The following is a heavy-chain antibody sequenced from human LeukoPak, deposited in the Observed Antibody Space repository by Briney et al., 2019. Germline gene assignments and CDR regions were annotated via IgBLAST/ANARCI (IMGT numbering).Heavy chain of an antibody. D-gene: IGHD4-17*01. Sequence: GGSLRLSCAASGFTFSGSAMHWVRQASGKGLEWVGRIRSKANSYATAYAASVKGRFTTTRDDSKNTAYLQMNSLKTEDTAVYYCVPATVTTSSLCLNYWGQGTLVTVSS. CDR3: VPATVTTSSLCLNY. V-gene: IGHV3-73*01. J-gene: IGHJ4*02. CDR1: GFTFSGSA. CDR2: IRSKANSYAT.